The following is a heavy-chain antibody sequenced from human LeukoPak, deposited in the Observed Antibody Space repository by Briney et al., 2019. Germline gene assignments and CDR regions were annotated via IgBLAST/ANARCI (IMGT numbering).Heavy chain of an antibody. J-gene: IGHJ5*02. Sequence: SXTLSLTCTVSGGSISSYYWSWIRQPPGKGLEWIGYIYYSGSTNYNPSLKSRVTISVDTSKTQFSLKLSSVTAADTAVYYCARVRQQRWFDHWGQGTLVTVSS. D-gene: IGHD6-13*01. V-gene: IGHV4-59*01. CDR1: GGSISSYY. CDR2: IYYSGST. CDR3: ARVRQQRWFDH.